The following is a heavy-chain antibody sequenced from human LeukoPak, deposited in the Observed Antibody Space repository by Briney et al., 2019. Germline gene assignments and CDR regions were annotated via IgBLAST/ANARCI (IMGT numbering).Heavy chain of an antibody. J-gene: IGHJ6*03. CDR3: AKDGCITGTTCSYYYMDV. Sequence: ASVKVSCKASGYTFTSYYMHWVRQAPGQGLEWMGIINPSGGSTSYAQKFQGRVTMTRDTSTSTVYMELSSLRSEDTAVYYCAKDGCITGTTCSYYYMDVWGKGTTVTVSS. D-gene: IGHD1-7*01. V-gene: IGHV1-46*01. CDR2: INPSGGST. CDR1: GYTFTSYY.